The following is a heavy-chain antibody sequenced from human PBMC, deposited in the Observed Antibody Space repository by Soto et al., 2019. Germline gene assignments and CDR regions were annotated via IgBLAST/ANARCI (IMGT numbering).Heavy chain of an antibody. D-gene: IGHD6-6*01. CDR3: ARYIAARPSGMDV. J-gene: IGHJ6*02. Sequence: GESLKISCAASGFTFSSYAMSWVRQAPGKGLEWVSAISGSGGSTYYADSVEGRFTISRDNSKNTLYLQMNSLRAEDTAVYYCARYIAARPSGMDVGGQGTTVTVSS. CDR2: ISGSGGST. CDR1: GFTFSSYA. V-gene: IGHV3-23*01.